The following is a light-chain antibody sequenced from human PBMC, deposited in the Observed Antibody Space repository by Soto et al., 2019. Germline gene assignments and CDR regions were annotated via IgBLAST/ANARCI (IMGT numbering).Light chain of an antibody. V-gene: IGLV2-14*01. CDR1: SSDVGCYNY. J-gene: IGLJ2*01. CDR3: SSYARSSPVV. CDR2: DVS. Sequence: QSVLTQPASVSGSPGQSITISCTGTSSDVGCYNYVSWYQQHPGKAPKLMIFDVSDRPSGVSDRFSGSKSGNTASLTISGLQAEDEADYYCSSYARSSPVVFGGGTKVNVL.